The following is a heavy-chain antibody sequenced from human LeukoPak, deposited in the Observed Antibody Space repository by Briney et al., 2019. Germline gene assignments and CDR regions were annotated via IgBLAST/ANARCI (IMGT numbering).Heavy chain of an antibody. D-gene: IGHD3-10*01. V-gene: IGHV4-39*07. CDR3: ARRRGHYYGSGSYYSNFYFDY. CDR2: IYYSGST. J-gene: IGHJ4*02. CDR1: SGSISSSSYY. Sequence: PSETLSLTCTVSSGSISSSSYYWGWIRQPPGKGLEWIGSIYYSGSTYYNPSLKSRVTISVDTSKNQFSLKLSSVTAADTAVYYCARRRGHYYGSGSYYSNFYFDYWGQGTLVTVSS.